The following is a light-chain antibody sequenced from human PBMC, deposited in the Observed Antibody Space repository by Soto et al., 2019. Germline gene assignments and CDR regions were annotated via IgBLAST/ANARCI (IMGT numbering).Light chain of an antibody. CDR2: AAS. Sequence: ILITRSRNPVSVSPFEIGTVRCRASETVRSNLAWYQQKPGQAPRLLIYAASTRATGIPARFIGNGSGTEFTLTISSLQSEDFAVYYCQQSNNWWPFGQVT. CDR3: QQSNNWWP. V-gene: IGKV3D-15*01. J-gene: IGKJ1*01. CDR1: ETVRSN.